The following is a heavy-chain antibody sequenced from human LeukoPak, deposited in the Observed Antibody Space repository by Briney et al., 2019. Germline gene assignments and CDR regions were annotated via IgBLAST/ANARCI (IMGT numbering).Heavy chain of an antibody. CDR2: ISSSSSYL. D-gene: IGHD6-13*01. Sequence: PGGSLRLSCAASGFTLSTYNMNWVRQAPGKGLEWVSSISSSSSYLFFADSVKGRFSISRDNTKNSLYLQMSGPRAEDTAVYYCARDAVTGYSSSWYKPFPFDSWGQGTLVTVSS. J-gene: IGHJ4*02. CDR3: ARDAVTGYSSSWYKPFPFDS. CDR1: GFTLSTYN. V-gene: IGHV3-21*01.